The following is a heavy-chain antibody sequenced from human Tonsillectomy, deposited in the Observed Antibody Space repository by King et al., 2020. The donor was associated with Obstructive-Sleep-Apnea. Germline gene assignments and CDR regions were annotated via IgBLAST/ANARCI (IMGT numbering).Heavy chain of an antibody. Sequence: VQLVESGGGLVQPGRSLRLSCAASGFTFDDYAMHWVRQAPGKGLEWVSGISWNSGSIGYADSVKGRFTISRDNAKNSLYLQMNSLRAEDTALYYCANDLRSSHLYYFDYWGQGTLVTVSS. D-gene: IGHD4-17*01. CDR3: ANDLRSSHLYYFDY. CDR2: ISWNSGSI. CDR1: GFTFDDYA. J-gene: IGHJ4*02. V-gene: IGHV3-9*01.